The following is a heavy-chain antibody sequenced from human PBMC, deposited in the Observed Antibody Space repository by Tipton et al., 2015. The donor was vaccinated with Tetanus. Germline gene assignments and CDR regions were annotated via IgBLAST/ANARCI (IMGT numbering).Heavy chain of an antibody. D-gene: IGHD3-10*01. V-gene: IGHV4-61*05. J-gene: IGHJ5*02. CDR1: GGSISSSSYY. Sequence: LRLSCTVSGGSISSSSYYWGWIRQPPGKGPEWIGYIYYSGSTNYNPSLKSRVTISVDTSKNQFSLKLSSVTAADTAVYYCARRVTMVRGAPSRSNWFDPWGQGTLVTVSS. CDR3: ARRVTMVRGAPSRSNWFDP. CDR2: IYYSGST.